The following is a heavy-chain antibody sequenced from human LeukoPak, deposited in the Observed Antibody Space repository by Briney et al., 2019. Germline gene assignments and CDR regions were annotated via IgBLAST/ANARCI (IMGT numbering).Heavy chain of an antibody. D-gene: IGHD3-10*01. J-gene: IGHJ4*02. CDR3: ARDNFDGSGSG. CDR2: IYYSGST. Sequence: SETLSLTCTVSGGSISSSSYYWGWIRQPPGKGLEWIGSIYYSGSTYYNPSLKSRVTISVDTSKNQFSLKLSSVTAADTAVYYCARDNFDGSGSGWGQGTLVTVSS. CDR1: GGSISSSSYY. V-gene: IGHV4-39*07.